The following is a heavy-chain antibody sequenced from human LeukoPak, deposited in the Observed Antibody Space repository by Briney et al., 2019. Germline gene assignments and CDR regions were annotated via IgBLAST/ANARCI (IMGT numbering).Heavy chain of an antibody. CDR1: GYTFTSYG. D-gene: IGHD6-6*01. Sequence: GASVKVSCKASGYTFTSYGISWVRQAPGQGLEWMGWISAYNGNTNYAQKLQGRVTMTTDTSTSTAYMQLRSLRSDDTAVYYCARERATVPHQSIAATLDPWGQGTLVTVSS. CDR3: ARERATVPHQSIAATLDP. CDR2: ISAYNGNT. V-gene: IGHV1-18*01. J-gene: IGHJ5*02.